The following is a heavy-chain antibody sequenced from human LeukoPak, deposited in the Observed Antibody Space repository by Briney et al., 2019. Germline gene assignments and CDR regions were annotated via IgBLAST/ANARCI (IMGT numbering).Heavy chain of an antibody. J-gene: IGHJ4*02. V-gene: IGHV3-7*01. CDR1: GFTFSSYW. CDR3: ARGYSSGWYVSYYFDY. Sequence: GGSLRLSCAASGFTFSSYWMSWVRQAPGKGLEWVANIKQDGSEKYYVDSVKGRFTISRDNAKNSLYPQMNSLRAEDTAVYYCARGYSSGWYVSYYFDYWGQGTLVTVSS. D-gene: IGHD6-19*01. CDR2: IKQDGSEK.